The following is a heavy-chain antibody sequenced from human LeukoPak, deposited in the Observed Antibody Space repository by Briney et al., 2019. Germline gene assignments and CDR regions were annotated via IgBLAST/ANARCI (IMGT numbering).Heavy chain of an antibody. CDR3: ARYDEKVDPPSL. J-gene: IGHJ4*02. CDR1: GFTFSSYA. D-gene: IGHD3-16*01. Sequence: GGSLRLSCAASGFTFSSYAMSWVRQAPGKGLEWVSAISGSGGSTYYADSVKGRFTISRDNSKNTLYLQMNNLRSEDTAVYYCARYDEKVDPPSLWGQGTLVTVSS. V-gene: IGHV3-23*01. CDR2: ISGSGGST.